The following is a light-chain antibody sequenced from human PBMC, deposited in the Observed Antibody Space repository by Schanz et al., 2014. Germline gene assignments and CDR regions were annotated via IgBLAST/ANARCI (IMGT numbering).Light chain of an antibody. CDR2: DVT. CDR1: SSDVGGYNY. CDR3: TSYTSSSLGVL. V-gene: IGLV2-14*01. J-gene: IGLJ2*01. Sequence: QSALTQPASVSGSPGQSITISCTGTSSDVGGYNYVSWYQQHPGKAPKLMIFDVTSRPSGVSDRFSGSKSGNTASLTISGLQAEDEADYYCTSYTSSSLGVLFGGGTKLTVL.